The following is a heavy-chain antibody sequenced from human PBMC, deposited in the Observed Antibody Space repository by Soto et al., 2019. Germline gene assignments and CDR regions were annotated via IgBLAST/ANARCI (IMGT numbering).Heavy chain of an antibody. CDR1: GFTFSYYY. CDR3: ARDLGRPEAPDY. D-gene: IGHD6-6*01. CDR2: ISSSGSTI. Sequence: GGSRRRSWAASGFTFSYYYMSWSRQAPGKGLEWVSYISSSGSTIYYADSVKGRFTISRDNAKNSLYLQMNSLRAEDTAVYYCARDLGRPEAPDYWGQGTLVTVSS. V-gene: IGHV3-11*01. J-gene: IGHJ4*02.